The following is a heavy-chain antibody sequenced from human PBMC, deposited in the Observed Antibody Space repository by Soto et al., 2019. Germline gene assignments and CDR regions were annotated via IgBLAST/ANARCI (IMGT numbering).Heavy chain of an antibody. J-gene: IGHJ5*02. V-gene: IGHV3-23*01. Sequence: EVQLLESGGGLVQPGGSLRLSCAASGFSFSSYAMSWVRQAPGKGLEWVSVISGSGGTDYADSVKGRFTISRDNSKSTLYLRMNNLRADDTAVYYCAKGASYGSPSYPLDPWGQGTLVTVSS. CDR3: AKGASYGSPSYPLDP. D-gene: IGHD3-10*01. CDR1: GFSFSSYA. CDR2: ISGSGGT.